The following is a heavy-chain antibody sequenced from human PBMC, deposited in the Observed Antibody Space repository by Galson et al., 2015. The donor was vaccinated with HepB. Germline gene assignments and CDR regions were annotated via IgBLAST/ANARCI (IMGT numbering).Heavy chain of an antibody. CDR3: ARCYDSSGYYCRAFDY. CDR1: GFSLGTSGVG. D-gene: IGHD3-22*01. CDR2: IYWNDDK. V-gene: IGHV2-5*01. Sequence: PALVKPTQPLTLTCTFSGFSLGTSGVGVGWIRQPPGKALEWLALIYWNDDKRYSPSLKSRLTITKDTSKNQVVLTMTNMDPVDTATYYCARCYDSSGYYCRAFDYWGQGTLVTASS. J-gene: IGHJ4*02.